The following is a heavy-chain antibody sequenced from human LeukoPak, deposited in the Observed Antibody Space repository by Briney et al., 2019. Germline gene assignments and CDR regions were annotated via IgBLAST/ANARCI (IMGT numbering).Heavy chain of an antibody. CDR3: ARDLAVAGNEAYFDY. J-gene: IGHJ4*02. D-gene: IGHD6-19*01. V-gene: IGHV1-2*02. CDR1: GYTFTSYY. CDR2: INPNSGGT. Sequence: GASVKVSCKASGYTFTSYYMHWVRQAPGQGLEWMGWINPNSGGTNYAQKFQGRVTMTRDTSISTAYMELSRLRSDDTAVYYCARDLAVAGNEAYFDYWGQGTLVTVSS.